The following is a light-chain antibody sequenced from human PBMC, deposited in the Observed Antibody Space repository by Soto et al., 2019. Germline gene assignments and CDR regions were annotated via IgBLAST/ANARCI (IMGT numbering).Light chain of an antibody. CDR3: TSYTSRSTWV. J-gene: IGLJ3*02. V-gene: IGLV2-14*01. CDR2: EVS. CDR1: SSDVGGYNY. Sequence: QSALTQPASVSGSPGQSITISCTGTSSDVGGYNYVSWYQQHPGKAHNLMIYEVSNRPSGVADRFSGYRSGNTASLTISGLQAEDEYDYYCTSYTSRSTWVFGGGTKLTVL.